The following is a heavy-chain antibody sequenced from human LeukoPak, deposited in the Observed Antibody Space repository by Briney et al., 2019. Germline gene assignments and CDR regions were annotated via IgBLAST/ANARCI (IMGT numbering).Heavy chain of an antibody. J-gene: IGHJ4*02. CDR1: GGSISSSSYY. Sequence: PSETLSLTCTVSGGSISSSSYYWGWIRQPPGKGLEWIGSIYYSGSTYYNPSLKSRVTISVDTSKNQYSLKLSSVTAADTAVYYCARESVVTPYFDYWGQGTLVTVSS. CDR2: IYYSGST. D-gene: IGHD4-23*01. CDR3: ARESVVTPYFDY. V-gene: IGHV4-39*07.